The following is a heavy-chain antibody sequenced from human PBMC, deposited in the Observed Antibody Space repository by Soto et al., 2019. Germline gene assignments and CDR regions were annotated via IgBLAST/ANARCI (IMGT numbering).Heavy chain of an antibody. V-gene: IGHV4-39*01. D-gene: IGHD3-16*01. CDR1: GGSISSSSYY. J-gene: IGHJ6*02. Sequence: QLQLQESGPGLVKPSETLSLTCTVSGGSISSSSYYWGWIRQPPGKGLEWIGSIYYSGSTYYNPSLKSRLTISVDTSKNQFSLKLSSVTAADTAVYYCARRWGQFYMVVWGQGTTVTVSS. CDR2: IYYSGST. CDR3: ARRWGQFYMVV.